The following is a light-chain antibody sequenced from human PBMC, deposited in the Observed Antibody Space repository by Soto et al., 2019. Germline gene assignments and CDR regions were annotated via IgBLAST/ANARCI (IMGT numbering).Light chain of an antibody. V-gene: IGLV2-14*02. J-gene: IGLJ2*01. CDR1: SSDVGPYNL. CDR2: ETT. CDR3: ATWDDTLSGPV. Sequence: QSALTQPASVSGSPGQSITISCTGTSSDVGPYNLVSWYQHHPGKVPQLIIYETTKRPTGVPDRFSGSKSGTSASLAISGLRSEDEADYHCATWDDTLSGPVFGGGTKVTVL.